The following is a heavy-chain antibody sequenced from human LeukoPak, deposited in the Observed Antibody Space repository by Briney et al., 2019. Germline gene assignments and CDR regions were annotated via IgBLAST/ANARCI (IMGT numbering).Heavy chain of an antibody. CDR1: GGSISGYY. Sequence: PSETLSLTSTVSGGSISGYYWNWIRQSPEKGLEWIGYIYYSGTTNYNPSLKSRLTISLDTSNNQFSLKLSSVTAADTAVYYCARAHLSETDFDYWGQGALVTVTS. J-gene: IGHJ4*02. V-gene: IGHV4-59*01. CDR2: IYYSGTT. CDR3: ARAHLSETDFDY. D-gene: IGHD3-3*01.